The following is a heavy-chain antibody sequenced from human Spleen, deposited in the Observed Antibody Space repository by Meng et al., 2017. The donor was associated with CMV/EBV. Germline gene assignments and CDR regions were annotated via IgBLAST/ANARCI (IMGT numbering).Heavy chain of an antibody. D-gene: IGHD3-3*01. V-gene: IGHV3-9*01. Sequence: SLKISCAASGFKIGDFAMQWVRQAPGKGLEWVSGISWSSDRVGYADSVKGRFTVSRDNSKNTLYLQMNSLTTEDTAMYYCARGFFTTSLWGQGTLVTVSS. CDR2: ISWSSDRV. CDR3: ARGFFTTSL. CDR1: GFKIGDFA. J-gene: IGHJ4*02.